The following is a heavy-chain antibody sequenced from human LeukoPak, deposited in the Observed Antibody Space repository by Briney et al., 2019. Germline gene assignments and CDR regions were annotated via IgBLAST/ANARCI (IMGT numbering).Heavy chain of an antibody. CDR3: AKDLDGYGYYFDY. V-gene: IGHV3-30*18. CDR2: ISYDGSNK. CDR1: GFTFGSYW. Sequence: PGGSLRLSCAASGFTFGSYWMSWVRQAPGKGLEWVAVISYDGSNKYYADSVKGRFTISRDNSKNTLYLQMNSLRAEDTAVYYCAKDLDGYGYYFDYWGQGTLVTVSS. J-gene: IGHJ4*02. D-gene: IGHD5-18*01.